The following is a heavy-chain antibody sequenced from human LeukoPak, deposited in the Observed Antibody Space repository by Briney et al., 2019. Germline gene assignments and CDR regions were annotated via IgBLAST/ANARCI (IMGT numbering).Heavy chain of an antibody. D-gene: IGHD5-18*01. Sequence: GGSLRLSCAASGFTFSSYWMSWVRQAPGKGLEWVANIKQDGSEKYYVDSVKGRFTISRDNAKNSLYLQMNSLRAEDTAVYYCASRGYSYGSPALFDYWGQGTLVTVSS. CDR1: GFTFSSYW. V-gene: IGHV3-7*01. CDR3: ASRGYSYGSPALFDY. J-gene: IGHJ4*02. CDR2: IKQDGSEK.